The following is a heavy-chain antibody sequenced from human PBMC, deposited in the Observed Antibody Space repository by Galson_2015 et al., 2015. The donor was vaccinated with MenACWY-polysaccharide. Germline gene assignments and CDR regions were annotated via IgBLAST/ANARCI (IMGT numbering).Heavy chain of an antibody. CDR2: IYPGDSDT. J-gene: IGHJ4*02. CDR1: RYSFTSYW. CDR3: ARLSYDILTGYPHFDY. V-gene: IGHV5-51*01. D-gene: IGHD3-9*01. Sequence: SGAEVKKPGESLKISCKGSRYSFTSYWIGWVRQMPGKGLEWMGIIYPGDSDTRYSPSFQGQVTISADKSISTAYLQWSSLKASDTAMYYCARLSYDILTGYPHFDYWGQGTLVTVSS.